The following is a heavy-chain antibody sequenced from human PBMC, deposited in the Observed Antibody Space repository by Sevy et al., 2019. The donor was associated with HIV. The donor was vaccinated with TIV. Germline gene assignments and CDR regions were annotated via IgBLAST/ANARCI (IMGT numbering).Heavy chain of an antibody. CDR2: ITTYNGYT. CDR3: ARGDYAWDY. CDR1: GYTFTNYR. J-gene: IGHJ4*02. Sequence: ASVKVSCRTSGYTFTNYRLNWVRQAPRQGLEWMGWITTYNGYTYYAQQLQGRVTITRDTSTTTTYMELRSLTSDDTAIYFCARGDYAWDYWGQGTLVTVSS. V-gene: IGHV1-18*01. D-gene: IGHD4-17*01.